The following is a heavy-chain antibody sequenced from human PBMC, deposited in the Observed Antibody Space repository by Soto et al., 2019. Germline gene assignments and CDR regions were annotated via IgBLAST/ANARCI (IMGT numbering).Heavy chain of an antibody. Sequence: QVQLQESGPGLVKPSETLSLTCTVSGGSISGYFWSWIRQSPGKGLEWIGYVYYGGSTKYNPSLRSRVTISVDTSKNQFSLTLISVTAADTAVYDCARDLHPNGYNWVDPWGQGILVTASS. D-gene: IGHD2-8*01. V-gene: IGHV4-59*01. CDR1: GGSISGYF. CDR2: VYYGGST. J-gene: IGHJ5*02. CDR3: ARDLHPNGYNWVDP.